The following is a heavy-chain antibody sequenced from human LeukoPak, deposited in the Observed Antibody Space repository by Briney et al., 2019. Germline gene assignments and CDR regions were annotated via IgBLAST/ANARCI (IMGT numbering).Heavy chain of an antibody. J-gene: IGHJ4*02. CDR3: ARGTWGYSRFDY. CDR1: GFNVSSNY. D-gene: IGHD2-21*01. V-gene: IGHV3-53*01. CDR2: IYSGGGT. Sequence: PGGSLRLSCAASGFNVSSNYMTWVRKAPGKGLEWVSVIYSGGGTYHADSVRGRFTISRDTSKNTLYLQMNSLRAEDTAVYYCARGTWGYSRFDYWGQGTLVTVSS.